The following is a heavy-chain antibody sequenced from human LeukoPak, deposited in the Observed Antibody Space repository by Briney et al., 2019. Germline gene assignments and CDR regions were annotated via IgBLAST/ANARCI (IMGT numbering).Heavy chain of an antibody. Sequence: SGPTLVNPTNSLTLTSTFSGFSLSTSGVGVGWIRQPPGKALEWLALIYWDDDKRYSPSLKSRLTITKDTSKNQVVITMTNMDPVEPATYYSAHRKRTESAWSQGTLVTVSS. CDR3: AHRKRTESA. CDR1: GFSLSTSGVG. CDR2: IYWDDDK. J-gene: IGHJ5*02. V-gene: IGHV2-5*02. D-gene: IGHD2-8*02.